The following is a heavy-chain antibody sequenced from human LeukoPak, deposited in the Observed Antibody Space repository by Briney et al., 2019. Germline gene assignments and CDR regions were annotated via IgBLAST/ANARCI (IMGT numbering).Heavy chain of an antibody. D-gene: IGHD2-21*01. CDR1: GYTSTSYG. CDR2: ISAYNGNT. V-gene: IGHV1-18*01. Sequence: GASVKVSCKASGYTSTSYGISWVRQAPGQGLEWMGWISAYNGNTNYAQKLQGRVTMTTDTSTSTAYMELRSLRSDDTAVYYCARVIEASYYYYMDVWGKGTTVTVSS. J-gene: IGHJ6*03. CDR3: ARVIEASYYYYMDV.